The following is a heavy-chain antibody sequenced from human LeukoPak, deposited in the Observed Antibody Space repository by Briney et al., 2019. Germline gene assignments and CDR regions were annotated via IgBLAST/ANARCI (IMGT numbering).Heavy chain of an antibody. CDR2: ISAYNGNT. D-gene: IGHD6-13*01. J-gene: IGHJ4*02. Sequence: ASVKVSCKASGYTFTSYGISWVRQAPEQGLEWMGWISAYNGNTNYAQKLQDRVTMTTDTSTSTAYMELRSLRSDDTAVYYCARVGAYSSSWYGDYWGQGTLVTVSS. CDR3: ARVGAYSSSWYGDY. CDR1: GYTFTSYG. V-gene: IGHV1-18*01.